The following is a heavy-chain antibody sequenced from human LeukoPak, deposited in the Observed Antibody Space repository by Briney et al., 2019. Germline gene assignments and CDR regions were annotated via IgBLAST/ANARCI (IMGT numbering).Heavy chain of an antibody. Sequence: PSQTLSLTCTVSGGSISSGDYSWSWIRQPPGKGLEWIGYIYYSGSTYYNPSLKSRVTISVDTSENQFSLKLSSVTAADTAVYYCARDSGKYCSGGSCYGDWFDPWGQGTLVTVSS. CDR1: GGSISSGDYS. CDR2: IYYSGST. D-gene: IGHD2-15*01. CDR3: ARDSGKYCSGGSCYGDWFDP. J-gene: IGHJ5*02. V-gene: IGHV4-30-4*01.